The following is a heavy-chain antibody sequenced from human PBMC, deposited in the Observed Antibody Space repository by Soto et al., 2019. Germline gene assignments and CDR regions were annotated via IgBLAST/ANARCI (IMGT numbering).Heavy chain of an antibody. CDR2: IYYSGST. CDR3: ATGSYYYDSSGYYRWAFDI. J-gene: IGHJ3*02. Sequence: SETLSLTCTVSGGSISSYYWSWIRQPPGQRLEWIGYIYYSGSTNYNPSLKSLLTITVDTSKKQFSLKLSSGTAADAAVYYCATGSYYYDSSGYYRWAFDIWGQGTMVTVSS. D-gene: IGHD3-22*01. V-gene: IGHV4-59*01. CDR1: GGSISSYY.